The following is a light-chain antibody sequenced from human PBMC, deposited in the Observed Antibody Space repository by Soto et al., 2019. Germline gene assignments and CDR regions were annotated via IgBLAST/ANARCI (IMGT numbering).Light chain of an antibody. V-gene: IGLV2-23*01. J-gene: IGLJ1*01. CDR2: EDS. CDR3: CSYTRATTAYV. Sequence: QSALTQPASVSGSPGQSITVSCTGSRNDVGNYNLVSWYQQSPGKAPKLLIYEDSKRPSGVSNRFSGSKSGDTASLTISGLQTEDEADYYCCSYTRATTAYVFGTGTKATVL. CDR1: RNDVGNYNL.